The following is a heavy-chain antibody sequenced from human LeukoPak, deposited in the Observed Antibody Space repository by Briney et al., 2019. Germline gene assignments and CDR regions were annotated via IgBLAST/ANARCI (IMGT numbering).Heavy chain of an antibody. D-gene: IGHD3-16*02. Sequence: GGSLRLSCAASGFTFSSFEMNWVRQGPGKGLEWVSYISGSGSIIYYADSVKGRFTISRDNAKNLLYLQMSSLRAEDTAVYYCARWSRLGELSSDFWGQGTLVSVSS. J-gene: IGHJ4*02. CDR3: ARWSRLGELSSDF. CDR2: ISGSGSII. V-gene: IGHV3-48*03. CDR1: GFTFSSFE.